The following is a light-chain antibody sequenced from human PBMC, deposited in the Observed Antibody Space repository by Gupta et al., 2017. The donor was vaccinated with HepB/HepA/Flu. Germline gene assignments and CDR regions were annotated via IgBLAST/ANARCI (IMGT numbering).Light chain of an antibody. Sequence: EVVMTQSPATLSVSPGERASLSCRASQSVSSNLPWYQQKPGQAPSLLIFGASTRATGIPARFSGSGSGTEFTLTISSLQSEDFAIYYCQQDNNCPHVFGQGTKLDIK. CDR1: QSVSSN. J-gene: IGKJ2*01. CDR3: QQDNNCPHV. CDR2: GAS. V-gene: IGKV3-15*01.